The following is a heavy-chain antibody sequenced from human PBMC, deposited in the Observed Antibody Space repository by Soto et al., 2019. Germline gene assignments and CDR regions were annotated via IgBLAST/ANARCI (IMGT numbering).Heavy chain of an antibody. CDR1: GFTFSSYS. V-gene: IGHV3-21*01. Sequence: GGSLILSCAASGFTFSSYSMNWVRQAPGKGLEWVSPISSSSSYIYYADSVKGRFTISRDNAKNSLYLQMNSLRAEDTAVYYCARDQRPTFKAAAAPGMEWLVDPYYYYGMDVWGQGTTVTVSS. CDR3: ARDQRPTFKAAAAPGMEWLVDPYYYYGMDV. D-gene: IGHD6-13*01. J-gene: IGHJ6*02. CDR2: ISSSSSYI.